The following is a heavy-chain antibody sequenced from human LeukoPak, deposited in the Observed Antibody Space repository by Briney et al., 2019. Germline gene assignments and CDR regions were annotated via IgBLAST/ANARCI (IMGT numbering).Heavy chain of an antibody. CDR3: ARETRQLWSNNWFDP. CDR2: IYSGGST. D-gene: IGHD5-18*01. CDR1: GFTFSDYY. J-gene: IGHJ5*02. V-gene: IGHV3-66*02. Sequence: GGSLRLSCAASGFTFSDYYMSWVRQAPGKGLEWVSVIYSGGSTYYADSVKGRFTISRDNSKNTLYLQMNSLRAEDTAVYYCARETRQLWSNNWFDPWGQGTLVTVSS.